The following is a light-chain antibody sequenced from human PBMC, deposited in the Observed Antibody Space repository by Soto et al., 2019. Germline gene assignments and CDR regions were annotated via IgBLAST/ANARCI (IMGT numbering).Light chain of an antibody. J-gene: IGLJ1*01. V-gene: IGLV1-44*01. CDR3: ATWDDSLDVHV. CDR2: GNN. Sequence: QAVLTQPPSASGTPGQTITISCSGGSCNIGINTVSWYEHLPGTAPRLLIYGNNQRPSGVPDRFSGSKSGTSASLAISGLQSEDEAHYYCATWDDSLDVHVFGTGTKVTVL. CDR1: SCNIGINT.